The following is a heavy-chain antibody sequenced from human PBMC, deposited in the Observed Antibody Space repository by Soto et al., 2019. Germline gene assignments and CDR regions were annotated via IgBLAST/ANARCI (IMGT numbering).Heavy chain of an antibody. D-gene: IGHD6-6*01. V-gene: IGHV2-70*01. J-gene: IGHJ6*02. Sequence: SGPTLVNPTQTLTLTCTFSGFSLSTSGMCVSWIRQPPGKALEWLALIDWDDDKYYSTSLKTRLTISKDTSKNQVVLTMTNKDPVDTATYYCARISSSAARDHYDGMDVWGQGTTLTVSS. CDR1: GFSLSTSGMC. CDR2: IDWDDDK. CDR3: ARISSSAARDHYDGMDV.